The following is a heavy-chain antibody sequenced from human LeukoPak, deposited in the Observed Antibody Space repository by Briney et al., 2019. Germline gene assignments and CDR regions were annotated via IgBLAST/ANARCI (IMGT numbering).Heavy chain of an antibody. Sequence: PSETLSLTCTVSGGSISSYYWSWIRQPPGKGLEWIGYIYYSGSTNYNPSLKSRVTISVDTSKNQFSLKLSSVTAADTAVYYCARVHYDFWSGYQHNYMDVWGKGTTVTVSS. V-gene: IGHV4-59*01. CDR2: IYYSGST. CDR3: ARVHYDFWSGYQHNYMDV. CDR1: GGSISSYY. D-gene: IGHD3-3*01. J-gene: IGHJ6*03.